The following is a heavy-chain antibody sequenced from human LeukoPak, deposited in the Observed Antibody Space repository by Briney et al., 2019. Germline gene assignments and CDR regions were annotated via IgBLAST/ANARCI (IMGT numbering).Heavy chain of an antibody. V-gene: IGHV3-30*02. Sequence: GGSLRLSCAASGFTFSSYGMHWVHQAPGKGLEWVALIRYDGSNKYYADSVKGRFTISRDNSKNALYLQMNSLRAEDTAVYYCAKDRGRGYSYGYADYWGQGTLVTVSS. CDR1: GFTFSSYG. J-gene: IGHJ4*02. D-gene: IGHD5-18*01. CDR3: AKDRGRGYSYGYADY. CDR2: IRYDGSNK.